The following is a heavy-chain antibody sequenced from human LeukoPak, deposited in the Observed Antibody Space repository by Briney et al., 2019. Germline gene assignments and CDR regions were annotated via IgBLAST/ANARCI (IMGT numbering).Heavy chain of an antibody. D-gene: IGHD6-19*01. CDR1: GFTFSDYY. J-gene: IGHJ4*02. V-gene: IGHV3-11*06. CDR3: ARSAVAGTGFDY. Sequence: GGSLRPSCAASGFTFSDYYMSWIRQAPGKGLEWVSYISSSSSSYTNYADSVKSRFTISRDNAKNSLYLQMNSLRAEDTAVYYCARSAVAGTGFDYWGQGTLVTVSS. CDR2: ISSSSSSYT.